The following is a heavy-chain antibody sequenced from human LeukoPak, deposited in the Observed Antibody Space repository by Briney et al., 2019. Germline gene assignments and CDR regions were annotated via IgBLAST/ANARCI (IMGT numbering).Heavy chain of an antibody. CDR3: ASQYIEVNYYYHMDV. Sequence: GGSLRLSCAASGLTFSSYAMAWVRQAPGKGLEWVPTINGSGVSTYYGDSVKGRLTISRDNSKNTLYLQMNSLRVEDTAVYYCASQYIEVNYYYHMDVWGTGTTVIVSS. J-gene: IGHJ6*03. V-gene: IGHV3-23*01. D-gene: IGHD5-18*01. CDR2: INGSGVST. CDR1: GLTFSSYA.